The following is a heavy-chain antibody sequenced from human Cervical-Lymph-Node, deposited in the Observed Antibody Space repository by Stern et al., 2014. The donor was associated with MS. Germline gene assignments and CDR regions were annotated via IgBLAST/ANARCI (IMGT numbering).Heavy chain of an antibody. CDR3: VRALGSSSFRYWFDH. CDR1: GDSISSSNW. Sequence: QVQLVESGPGLVKPSGTLSLTCAVSGDSISSSNWWSWVRQSPGKGLEWVGDIYHAGTTNYNSTLKSRLTISAATSTNHFSLQLTSVTAADTAVYYCVRALGSSSFRYWFDHWGQGTLVIVSS. J-gene: IGHJ5*02. D-gene: IGHD6-13*01. V-gene: IGHV4-4*02. CDR2: IYHAGTT.